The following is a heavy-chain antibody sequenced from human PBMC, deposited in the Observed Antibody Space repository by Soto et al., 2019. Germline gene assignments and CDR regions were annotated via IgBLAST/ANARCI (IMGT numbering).Heavy chain of an antibody. Sequence: EVQLLESWGGDLVQPGGSLRLSWAASGFTFSYFAMSWVPQAPGKGLEWVSTISGNCVTTYYAGSVKGRLTISRDNSKNTLYLQLNSLRAEDTAVYYCAKMYSSGWYYEDYWGQGTLVTVSS. J-gene: IGHJ4*02. CDR3: AKMYSSGWYYEDY. D-gene: IGHD6-19*01. V-gene: IGHV3-23*01. CDR1: GFTFSYFA. CDR2: ISGNCVTT.